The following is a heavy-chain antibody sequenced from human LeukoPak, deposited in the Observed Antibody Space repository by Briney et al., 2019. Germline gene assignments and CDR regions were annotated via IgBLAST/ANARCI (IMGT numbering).Heavy chain of an antibody. CDR1: GGSISSYY. D-gene: IGHD3-3*01. V-gene: IGHV4-59*01. J-gene: IGHJ2*01. CDR2: IYYSGST. CDR3: AREGVPIFGVVIDWYFDL. Sequence: PSETLSLTCTVSGGSISSYYWSWIRQPPGKGLEGIGYIYYSGSTNYNPSLKSRVTISVDTSKNQFSLKLSSVTAADTAVYYCAREGVPIFGVVIDWYFDLWGRGTLVTVSS.